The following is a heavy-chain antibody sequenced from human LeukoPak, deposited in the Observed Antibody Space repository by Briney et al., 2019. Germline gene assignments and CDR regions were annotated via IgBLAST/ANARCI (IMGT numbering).Heavy chain of an antibody. J-gene: IGHJ3*02. V-gene: IGHV4-31*03. CDR1: GGSISSGGYY. Sequence: SETLSLTCTVSGGSISSGGYYWSWIRQHPGKGLEWIGYIYYSGSTYYNPSLKSRVTISVDTSKNQFSLKLSSVTAADTAVYYCARGRPLDAFDIWGQGTLVTVSS. CDR2: IYYSGST. CDR3: ARGRPLDAFDI.